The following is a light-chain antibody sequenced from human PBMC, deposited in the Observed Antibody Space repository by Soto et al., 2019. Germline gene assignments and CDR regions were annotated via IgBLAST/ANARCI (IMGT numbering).Light chain of an antibody. J-gene: IGKJ2*01. V-gene: IGKV3-20*01. CDR2: GAS. Sequence: EIVLTQSPGTLSLSPGERATLSCRASQSVSSSYLAWYQQKPGQAPRLLIYGASSRATGIPDRFSASGSGTDVTLTISRLEPEDFAVYYCQQYGSSLYTFGQGTKLEIK. CDR3: QQYGSSLYT. CDR1: QSVSSSY.